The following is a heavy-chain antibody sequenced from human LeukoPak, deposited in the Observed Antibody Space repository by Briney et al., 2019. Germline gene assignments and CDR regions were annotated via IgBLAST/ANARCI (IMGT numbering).Heavy chain of an antibody. CDR3: ARGIVATTLYGDYTDY. CDR1: GFTFSTYS. D-gene: IGHD5-12*01. Sequence: QPGGSLRLSCAASGFTFSTYSMNWVRQAPGKGLEWVSYISSGSSTIYYADSVKGRFTISRDNAKNSLYLQMNSLRAEDTAVYYCARGIVATTLYGDYTDYWGQGTLVTVSS. J-gene: IGHJ4*02. CDR2: ISSGSSTI. V-gene: IGHV3-48*04.